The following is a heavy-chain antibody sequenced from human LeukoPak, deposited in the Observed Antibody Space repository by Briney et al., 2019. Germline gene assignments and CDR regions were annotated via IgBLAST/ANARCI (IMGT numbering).Heavy chain of an antibody. V-gene: IGHV1-69*01. CDR1: GGTFSSYA. D-gene: IGHD3-3*01. Sequence: SVKVSCKASGGTFSSYAISWVRQAPGQGLEWMGGIIPIFGTANYAQKFQGRVTFTADESTSTAYMELSSLRSEDTAVYYCARGVLQNDFWSGYSSHYYYYMDVWGKGTTVTVSS. J-gene: IGHJ6*03. CDR3: ARGVLQNDFWSGYSSHYYYYMDV. CDR2: IIPIFGTA.